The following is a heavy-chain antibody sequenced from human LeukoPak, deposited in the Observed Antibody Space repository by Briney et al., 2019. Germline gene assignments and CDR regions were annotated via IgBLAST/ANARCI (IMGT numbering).Heavy chain of an antibody. Sequence: QAGGSLRLSCAASGFTFSSYAMSWVRQAPGKGLEWVSTITDSGGSTYYADSVKGRFTISRDNSKNTLYLQMNSLRAEDTAIYYCAKRGGATGLAFDIWGQGTVVTVSS. D-gene: IGHD1-26*01. CDR2: ITDSGGST. J-gene: IGHJ3*02. CDR3: AKRGGATGLAFDI. V-gene: IGHV3-23*01. CDR1: GFTFSSYA.